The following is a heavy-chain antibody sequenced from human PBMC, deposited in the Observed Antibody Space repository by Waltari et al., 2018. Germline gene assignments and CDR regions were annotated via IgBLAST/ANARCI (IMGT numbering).Heavy chain of an antibody. Sequence: QVQLQQWGAGLLKPSETLSLTGAVYGGSFSGYYRSWIRQPPGKGLEWIGEINHSGSTNYNPSLKSRVTISVDTSKNQFSLKLSSVTAADTAVYYCARGPLAIFGVVITNNYFDYWGQGTLVTVSS. CDR2: INHSGST. CDR3: ARGPLAIFGVVITNNYFDY. CDR1: GGSFSGYY. V-gene: IGHV4-34*01. J-gene: IGHJ4*02. D-gene: IGHD3-3*01.